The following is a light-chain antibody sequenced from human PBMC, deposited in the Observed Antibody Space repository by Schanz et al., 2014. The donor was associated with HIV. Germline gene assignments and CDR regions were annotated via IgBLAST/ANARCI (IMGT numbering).Light chain of an antibody. V-gene: IGLV2-14*02. CDR1: SSDVGTYNL. Sequence: QSVLTQPRSVSGSPGQSVTISCTGTSSDVGTYNLVSWYQQHPGKAPKLIIYEVNKWPSGVSNRFSGSKSGNTASLTISGLQAEDEADYYCNSYTSKNTPIFGGGTKVTVL. J-gene: IGLJ2*01. CDR2: EVN. CDR3: NSYTSKNTPI.